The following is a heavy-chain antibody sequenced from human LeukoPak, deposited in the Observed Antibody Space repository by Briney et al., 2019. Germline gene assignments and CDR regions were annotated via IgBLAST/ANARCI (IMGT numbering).Heavy chain of an antibody. CDR1: GGSISSVGYY. Sequence: SETLSHTCTVSGGSISSVGYYWSRIRQHPGKGLEWIGYIYYSGSTYYNPSLKSRVTISVDTSENQFSLRLSSVTAADTAVYYCARGDYGDYDFDYWGQGILVTVSS. D-gene: IGHD4-17*01. CDR3: ARGDYGDYDFDY. V-gene: IGHV4-31*03. J-gene: IGHJ4*02. CDR2: IYYSGST.